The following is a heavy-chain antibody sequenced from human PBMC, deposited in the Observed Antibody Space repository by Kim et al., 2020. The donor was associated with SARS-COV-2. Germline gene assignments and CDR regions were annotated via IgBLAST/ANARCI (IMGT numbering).Heavy chain of an antibody. J-gene: IGHJ4*02. CDR3: ATEGYGDSYFDY. CDR1: GFTFSSYA. V-gene: IGHV3-23*01. Sequence: GGSLRLSCAASGFTFSSYAMSWVRQAPGKGLEWVSAISGSGGTTYYADSVKGRFTISRDNSKNTVSLQMNSLRAEDTAVYYCATEGYGDSYFDYWGQGTLVTVSS. D-gene: IGHD4-17*01. CDR2: ISGSGGTT.